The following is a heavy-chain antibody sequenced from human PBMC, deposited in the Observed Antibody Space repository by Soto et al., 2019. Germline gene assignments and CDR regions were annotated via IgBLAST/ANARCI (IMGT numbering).Heavy chain of an antibody. CDR2: ISSSSSYI. Sequence: GGSLRLSCAASGFTFSSYSRNWVRQAPGKGLEWVSSISSSSSYIYYADSVKGRFTISRDNAKNSLYLQMNSLRAEDTAVYYCARDLHDYVSFRFDPWGQGTLVTVSS. CDR3: ARDLHDYVSFRFDP. V-gene: IGHV3-21*01. J-gene: IGHJ5*02. CDR1: GFTFSSYS. D-gene: IGHD3-16*01.